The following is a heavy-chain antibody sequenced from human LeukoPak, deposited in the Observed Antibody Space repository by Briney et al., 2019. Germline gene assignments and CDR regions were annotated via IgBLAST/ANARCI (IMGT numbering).Heavy chain of an antibody. CDR1: GFIFRNYA. CDR2: ISSSGSHT. CDR3: ARDYVVRLGDYMDV. D-gene: IGHD3-10*01. V-gene: IGHV3-30*01. Sequence: EGSLRLSCAASGFIFRNYAIHWVRQIPGKGLEWVATISSSGSHTYYADSVKGRFTISRDNSRTTLDLQMNSLRPEDTGLYYCARDYVVRLGDYMDVWGNGTTVIVSS. J-gene: IGHJ6*03.